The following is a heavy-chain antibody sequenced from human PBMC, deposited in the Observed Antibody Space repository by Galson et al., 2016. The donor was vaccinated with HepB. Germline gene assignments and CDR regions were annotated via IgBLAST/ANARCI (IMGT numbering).Heavy chain of an antibody. Sequence: SLRLSCAASGFNFRIYGMHWVRQAPGKGLEWVAVIWFDGSKKYCADSVKGRFTVSRDNSKNVLYLQMSSLRAEDTAVYYCVTGPGHIEELRANEEYFQDWGQGTLVTVSS. CDR1: GFNFRIYG. D-gene: IGHD2-21*01. V-gene: IGHV3-33*01. J-gene: IGHJ1*01. CDR2: IWFDGSKK. CDR3: VTGPGHIEELRANEEYFQD.